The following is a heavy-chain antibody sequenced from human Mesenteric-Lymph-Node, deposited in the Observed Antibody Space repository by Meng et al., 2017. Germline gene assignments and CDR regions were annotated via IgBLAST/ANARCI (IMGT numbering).Heavy chain of an antibody. D-gene: IGHD2/OR15-2a*01. CDR3: ARVRLDYFGPLDY. CDR2: ISSNGGST. V-gene: IGHV3-64*01. CDR1: GFTFSSYA. J-gene: IGHJ4*02. Sequence: GGSLRLSCAVSGFTFSSYATHWVRQAPGKGLEYVSAISSNGGSTYYANSVKGRFTIPRDNSKNTPYLQMGSLRAENMAVYYCARVRLDYFGPLDYWGQGTLVTVSS.